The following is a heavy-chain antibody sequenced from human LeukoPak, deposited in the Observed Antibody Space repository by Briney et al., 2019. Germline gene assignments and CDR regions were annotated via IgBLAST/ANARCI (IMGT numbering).Heavy chain of an antibody. CDR2: MSGSGGST. V-gene: IGHV3-23*01. D-gene: IGHD3-16*01. Sequence: GGSLRLSCVGSGFTFSSYAMSWVRQAPGKGREWVSAMSGSGGSTKYGEAVKGRFTISRDKSKNTMYLQINSLRAGDTAVYYCAKGGGVSMTYIWNYWGQGTLVTVSS. CDR3: AKGGGVSMTYIWNY. CDR1: GFTFSSYA. J-gene: IGHJ4*02.